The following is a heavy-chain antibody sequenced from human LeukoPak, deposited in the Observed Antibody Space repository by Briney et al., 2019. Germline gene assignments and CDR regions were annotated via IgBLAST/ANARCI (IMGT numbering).Heavy chain of an antibody. V-gene: IGHV4-61*01. Sequence: KTSETLSLTCTVSGGSVSSGSYYWSWIRQPPGKGLEWIGYIYYSGSTNYNPSLKSRVTISVDTSKNQFSLKLSSVTAADTAVYYCARDLRRDGYNYYYYYGMDVWGQGTTVTVSS. D-gene: IGHD5-24*01. CDR1: GGSVSSGSYY. J-gene: IGHJ6*02. CDR2: IYYSGST. CDR3: ARDLRRDGYNYYYYYGMDV.